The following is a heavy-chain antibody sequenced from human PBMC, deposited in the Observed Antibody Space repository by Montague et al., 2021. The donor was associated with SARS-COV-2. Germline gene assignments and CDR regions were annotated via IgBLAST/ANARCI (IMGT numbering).Heavy chain of an antibody. CDR2: IYYSGST. Sequence: SETLSLTCTVSGGSISTYYWSWIRQPPGKGLEWIGYIYYSGSTNYYPSLKSRVTISVDTSKNQFSLKLSSVTAADTAVYYCARADITMARRVNRWAFDIWGQGTMVTVSS. CDR3: ARADITMARRVNRWAFDI. CDR1: GGSISTYY. D-gene: IGHD3-10*01. J-gene: IGHJ3*02. V-gene: IGHV4-59*01.